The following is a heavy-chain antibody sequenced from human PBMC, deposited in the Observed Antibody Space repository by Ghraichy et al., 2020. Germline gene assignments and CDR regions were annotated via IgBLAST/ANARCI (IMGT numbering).Heavy chain of an antibody. CDR3: AKDHYDSSGYYYGDYYYGMDV. V-gene: IGHV3-23*01. J-gene: IGHJ6*02. Sequence: GESLNISCAASGFTFSSYAMSWVRQAPGKGLEWVSAISGSGGSTYYADSVKGRFTISRDNSKNTLHLQMNSLRAEDTAVYYCAKDHYDSSGYYYGDYYYGMDVWGQGTTVTVSS. CDR1: GFTFSSYA. CDR2: ISGSGGST. D-gene: IGHD3-22*01.